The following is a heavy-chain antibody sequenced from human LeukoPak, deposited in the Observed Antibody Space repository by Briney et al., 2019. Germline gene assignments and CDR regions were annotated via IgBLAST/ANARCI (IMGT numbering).Heavy chain of an antibody. Sequence: GGSLRLSCAASGFTFSGYSMNWVRQAPGKGLEWVSYISKSGSTIYYADSVKGRFTISRDNAKNSLYLQMNSLRAEDTAVYYCARSRWQGRFDYWGQGTLVTVSS. J-gene: IGHJ4*02. CDR2: ISKSGSTI. CDR3: ARSRWQGRFDY. CDR1: GFTFSGYS. D-gene: IGHD5-24*01. V-gene: IGHV3-48*01.